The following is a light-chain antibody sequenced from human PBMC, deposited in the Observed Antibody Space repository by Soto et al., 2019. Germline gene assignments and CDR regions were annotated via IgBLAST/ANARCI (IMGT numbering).Light chain of an antibody. Sequence: DIQLTQSPSSLSVSVGDRVTITCRASQTISTYVNWYQHTPGKAPKLLIYAASTLESGVPSRFSGSRSGTTFTLTISSLQPEDFATYYCQQSYLFPLTFGGGTKLEIK. V-gene: IGKV1-39*01. CDR3: QQSYLFPLT. CDR2: AAS. CDR1: QTISTY. J-gene: IGKJ4*01.